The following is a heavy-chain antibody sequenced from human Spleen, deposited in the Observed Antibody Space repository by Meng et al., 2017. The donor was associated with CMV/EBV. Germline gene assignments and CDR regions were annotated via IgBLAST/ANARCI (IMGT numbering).Heavy chain of an antibody. J-gene: IGHJ4*02. CDR3: AKIPTGKSSLDH. Sequence: CEASGFTFRGYAVTGVRQAPGEGLGWVSAIGGTYGTTFYADSVKGRFTISRDNSKNTMYLQMDSLRAEDTAVYFCAKIPTGKSSLDHWGQGTVVTVSS. D-gene: IGHD2-8*02. CDR2: IGGTYGTT. CDR1: GFTFRGYA. V-gene: IGHV3-23*01.